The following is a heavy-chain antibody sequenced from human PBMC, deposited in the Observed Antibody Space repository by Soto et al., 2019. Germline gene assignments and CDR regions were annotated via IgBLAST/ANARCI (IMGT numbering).Heavy chain of an antibody. J-gene: IGHJ4*02. CDR2: IYWDDDK. D-gene: IGHD3-22*01. CDR3: AQRNYDSSGYYGGYFDY. V-gene: IGHV2-5*02. CDR1: GFSLSTSGVG. Sequence: QITLKESGPTLVKPTQTLTLTCTFSGFSLSTSGVGVGWIRQPPGKALEWLALIYWDDDKRYSPSLKSRLTITKDTSKNQVVLTMTNMDPVDTATYYCAQRNYDSSGYYGGYFDYWGQGTLVTVSS.